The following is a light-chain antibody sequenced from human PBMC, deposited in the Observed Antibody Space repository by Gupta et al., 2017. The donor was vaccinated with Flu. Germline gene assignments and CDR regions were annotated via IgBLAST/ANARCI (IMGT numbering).Light chain of an antibody. CDR3: QSYDSSLRGWEV. Sequence: TISCTGSSSNIGAGYDVHWYQQLPGTAPKLLIYGNNNRPSGVPDRFSGSRSGNSASLAIDGLQAEDEAHYYCQSYDSSLRGWEVLGSGTKVTVL. J-gene: IGLJ1*01. CDR2: GNN. CDR1: SSNIGAGYD. V-gene: IGLV1-40*01.